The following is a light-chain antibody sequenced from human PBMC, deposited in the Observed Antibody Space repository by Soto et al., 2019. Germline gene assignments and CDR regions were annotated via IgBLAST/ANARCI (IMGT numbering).Light chain of an antibody. CDR2: AAS. CDR1: QGVNSW. J-gene: IGKJ4*01. Sequence: DIEMTQSPSSVSASVGDSVTITCRASQGVNSWLAWYQQQPGKAPKLPIYAASTLHSGVPSRITGRGSETHFTLTISSLEPEDFATYYCQQANSFPFTFGGGTKVEI. V-gene: IGKV1D-12*01. CDR3: QQANSFPFT.